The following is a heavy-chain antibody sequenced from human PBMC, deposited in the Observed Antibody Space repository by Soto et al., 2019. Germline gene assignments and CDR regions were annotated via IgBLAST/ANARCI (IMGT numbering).Heavy chain of an antibody. J-gene: IGHJ4*02. D-gene: IGHD5-18*01. CDR1: GYTFTGYY. CDR2: INPNSGGT. CDR3: ARGTVSPVDTATAFDY. V-gene: IGHV1-2*04. Sequence: ASVKVSCKASGYTFTGYYMHWVRQAPGQGLEWMGWINPNSGGTNYAQKFQGWVTMTRDTSISTAYMELSRLRSDDTAVYYCARGTVSPVDTATAFDYWGQGTLVTVSS.